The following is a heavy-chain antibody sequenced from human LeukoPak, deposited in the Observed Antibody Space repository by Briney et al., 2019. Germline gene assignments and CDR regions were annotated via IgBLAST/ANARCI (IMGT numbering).Heavy chain of an antibody. CDR3: ARSFSPNFYDLLDY. Sequence: SETLSLTCTVSGGSLSTYYWSWIRQPPAKGLEWIGYIYYSGTTNYNPSLKSRVTISLATSKNQFSLELNSVTAADTAVYYWARSFSPNFYDLLDYWGQGILVTVSS. V-gene: IGHV4-59*01. D-gene: IGHD2/OR15-2a*01. CDR2: IYYSGTT. CDR1: GGSLSTYY. J-gene: IGHJ4*02.